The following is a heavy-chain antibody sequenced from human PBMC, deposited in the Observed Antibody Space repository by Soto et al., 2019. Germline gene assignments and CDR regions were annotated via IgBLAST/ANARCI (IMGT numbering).Heavy chain of an antibody. CDR2: IIPILDTA. J-gene: IGHJ6*02. CDR3: ARVIPVAAPYYYGMDV. V-gene: IGHV1-69*08. Sequence: QVQLVQSGAEVKEPGSSVKVSCKASGGTFSSYSINWVRQAPGQGLEWVGRIIPILDTANYAQRFQGRVTITADKSTSTAYMELGRLRSEDTAIYYCARVIPVAAPYYYGMDVWGQGTTVTVSS. D-gene: IGHD6-19*01. CDR1: GGTFSSYS.